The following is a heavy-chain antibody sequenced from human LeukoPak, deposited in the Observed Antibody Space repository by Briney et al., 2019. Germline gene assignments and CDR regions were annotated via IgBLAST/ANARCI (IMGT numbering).Heavy chain of an antibody. CDR3: ARESIAAAGTAVDY. CDR1: GYTFTSYG. J-gene: IGHJ4*02. CDR2: INPSGGST. V-gene: IGHV1-46*01. Sequence: ASVKVSCKASGYTFTSYGISWVRQAPGQGLEWMGIINPSGGSTSYAQKFQGRVTMTRDMSTSTVYMELSSLRSEDTAVYYCARESIAAAGTAVDYWGQGTLVTVSS. D-gene: IGHD6-13*01.